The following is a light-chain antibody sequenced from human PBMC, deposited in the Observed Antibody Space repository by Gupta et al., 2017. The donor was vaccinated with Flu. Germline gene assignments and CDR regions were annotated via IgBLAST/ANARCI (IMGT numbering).Light chain of an antibody. J-gene: IGLJ3*02. V-gene: IGLV2-14*03. CDR3: SSYTSSSTWV. CDR1: STDVGGYNY. CDR2: DVN. Sequence: SCTGTSTDVGGYNYVSWYQQHPGKAPKLMIYDVNNRPSGVSNRFSGSKSGNMANTASLTISGLQAEDEADYYCSSYTSSSTWVFGGGTKRTVL.